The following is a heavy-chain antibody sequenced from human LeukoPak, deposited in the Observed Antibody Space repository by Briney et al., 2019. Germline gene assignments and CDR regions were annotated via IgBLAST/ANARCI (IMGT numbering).Heavy chain of an antibody. V-gene: IGHV3-7*01. J-gene: IGHJ4*02. CDR3: ARVGYGSGFARPPPCFYFDY. CDR1: GFTFSSYW. CDR2: IKQDGSEK. D-gene: IGHD3-10*01. Sequence: GGSLRLSCAASGFTFSSYWMSWVRQAPGKGLEWVANIKQDGSEKYYVDSVKGRFTISRDNAKNSLYLQMNSLRAEDTAVYYCARVGYGSGFARPPPCFYFDYWGQGTLVTVSS.